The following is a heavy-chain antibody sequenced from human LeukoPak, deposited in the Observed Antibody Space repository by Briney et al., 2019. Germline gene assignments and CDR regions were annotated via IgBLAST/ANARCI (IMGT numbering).Heavy chain of an antibody. J-gene: IGHJ4*02. D-gene: IGHD2-2*02. CDR1: GCTFTSYY. CDR2: INPSGGST. Sequence: EASVKVSCKASGCTFTSYYMHWVRQAPGQGLEWMGIINPSGGSTSYAQKFQGRVTMTRDTSTSTVYMELSSLRSEDTAVYYCSRGEYQLLYDYWGQGTQVTVSS. CDR3: SRGEYQLLYDY. V-gene: IGHV1-46*01.